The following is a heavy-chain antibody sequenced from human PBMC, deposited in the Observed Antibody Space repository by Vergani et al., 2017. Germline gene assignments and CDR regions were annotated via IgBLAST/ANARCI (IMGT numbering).Heavy chain of an antibody. CDR3: ARATVTTFPYFDY. CDR1: GYTFTSYA. CDR2: INAGNGNT. Sequence: QVQLVQSGAEVKKPGASVKVSCKASGYTFTSYAMHWVRQAPGQRLEWMGWINAGNGNTKYSQKFQGRGTITRDTSASTAYMELSSLISEDTAVYYCARATVTTFPYFDYCGQGTLVTVSS. D-gene: IGHD4-17*01. J-gene: IGHJ4*02. V-gene: IGHV1-3*01.